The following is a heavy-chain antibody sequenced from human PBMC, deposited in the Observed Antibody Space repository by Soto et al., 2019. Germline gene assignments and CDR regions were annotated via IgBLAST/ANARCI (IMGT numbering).Heavy chain of an antibody. J-gene: IGHJ6*02. V-gene: IGHV2-70*11. CDR1: GFSLSTSGMC. Sequence: GSGPTLVNPTQTLTLTCTFSGFSLSTSGMCVSWIRQPPGKALEWLARIDWDDDKYYSTSLKTRLTISKDTSKNQVVLTMTNMDPVDTATYYCARIRLWFGEMISPSSYYYYGMDVWGQGTTVTVSS. D-gene: IGHD3-10*01. CDR3: ARIRLWFGEMISPSSYYYYGMDV. CDR2: IDWDDDK.